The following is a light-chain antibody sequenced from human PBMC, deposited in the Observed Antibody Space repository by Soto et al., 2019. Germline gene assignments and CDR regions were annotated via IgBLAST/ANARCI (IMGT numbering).Light chain of an antibody. CDR2: EVT. CDR3: RAYTIRITLYV. CDR1: SSDSGGYNY. Sequence: QSALTQPASVSGSPGQSITVSCTGTSSDSGGYNYVSWYQQHPGQAPKLMVYEVTNRPSGVSDRFSGSKSGNTASLTISGLQADDEGYYYCRAYTIRITLYVFGTGTKVTVL. J-gene: IGLJ1*01. V-gene: IGLV2-14*01.